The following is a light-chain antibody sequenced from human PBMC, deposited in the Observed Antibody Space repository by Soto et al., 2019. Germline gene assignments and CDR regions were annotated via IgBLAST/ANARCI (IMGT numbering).Light chain of an antibody. CDR3: QQYGSSPPTT. CDR1: QSVTGSY. J-gene: IGKJ1*01. V-gene: IGKV3-20*01. CDR2: GAS. Sequence: EIVLTQSPGTLSLSPGERATLSCRASQSVTGSYLAWYQQKPGQAPRLLIYGASTRATGIPDRFSGSGSGTDFTLTISRLEPEDFAVYYCQQYGSSPPTTFGQGTQVEI.